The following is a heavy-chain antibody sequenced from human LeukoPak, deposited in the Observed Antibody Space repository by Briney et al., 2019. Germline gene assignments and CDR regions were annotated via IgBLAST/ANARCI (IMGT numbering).Heavy chain of an antibody. Sequence: GASVKVSCKASGYAFTSYYIHWVRRAPGQGLEWMGMINPSGGSTIYAQNFQGRVTMTRDMSTSTVYMELSSLRSEDTAVYYCASVHHYFDIAFDYWGQGTLVIVSS. D-gene: IGHD3-22*01. CDR1: GYAFTSYY. CDR2: INPSGGST. J-gene: IGHJ4*02. V-gene: IGHV1-46*01. CDR3: ASVHHYFDIAFDY.